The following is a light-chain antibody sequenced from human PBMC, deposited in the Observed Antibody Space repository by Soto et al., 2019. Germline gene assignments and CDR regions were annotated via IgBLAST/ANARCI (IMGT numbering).Light chain of an antibody. J-gene: IGKJ1*01. Sequence: DTLMTKSASSVSASIGDRGILTCRASRDISTWLAWYQQKPGQAPKLLISKASNLQSGVPSRFSGSGSGREFTLIISSLQPDDLATYFCHQANSFPRTFGQGTKVDTK. V-gene: IGKV1-12*01. CDR2: KAS. CDR3: HQANSFPRT. CDR1: RDISTW.